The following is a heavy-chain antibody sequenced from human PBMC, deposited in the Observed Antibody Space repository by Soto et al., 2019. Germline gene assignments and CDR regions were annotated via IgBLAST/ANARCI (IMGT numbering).Heavy chain of an antibody. J-gene: IGHJ1*01. Sequence: PGGSLRLSCAASGFTSSSYGMSWVRQAPGKGLEWVSAISGSGGSTYYADSVKGRFTISRDNSKNTLYLQMNSLRAEDTAVYYCAKTGSSWYFGDFQHWGQGTLVTVSS. CDR1: GFTSSSYG. V-gene: IGHV3-23*01. CDR3: AKTGSSWYFGDFQH. CDR2: ISGSGGST. D-gene: IGHD6-13*01.